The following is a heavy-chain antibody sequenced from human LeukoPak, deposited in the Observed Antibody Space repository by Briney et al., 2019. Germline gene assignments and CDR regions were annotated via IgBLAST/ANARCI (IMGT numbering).Heavy chain of an antibody. CDR3: ARYVRWTMADY. Sequence: ASVKVSCKASGYTFTGYYMHWVRQAPGQGLEWMGWISAYNGNTNYAQKLQGRVTMTTDTSTSTAYMELRSLRSDDSVVYYCARYVRWTMADYWGQGTLVTVPS. J-gene: IGHJ4*02. D-gene: IGHD3-10*02. V-gene: IGHV1-18*04. CDR2: ISAYNGNT. CDR1: GYTFTGYY.